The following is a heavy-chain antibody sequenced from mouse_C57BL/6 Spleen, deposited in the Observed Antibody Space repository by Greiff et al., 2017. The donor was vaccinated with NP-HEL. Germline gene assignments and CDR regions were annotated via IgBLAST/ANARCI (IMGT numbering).Heavy chain of an antibody. V-gene: IGHV1-26*01. D-gene: IGHD3-2*02. CDR1: GYTFTDYY. CDR2: INPNNGGT. Sequence: EVQLQQSGPELVKPGASVKISCKDSGYTFTDYYMNWVKQSHGKSLEWIGDINPNNGGTSYNQKFKGKTTLTVDKSSSTAYMELRSLTSEESAVYYCATTAQAYYFAYWGQGTTLTVSS. CDR3: ATTAQAYYFAY. J-gene: IGHJ2*01.